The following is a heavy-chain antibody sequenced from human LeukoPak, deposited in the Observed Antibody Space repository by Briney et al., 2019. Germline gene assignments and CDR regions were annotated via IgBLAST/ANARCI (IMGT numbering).Heavy chain of an antibody. D-gene: IGHD2-2*01. V-gene: IGHV3-49*04. Sequence: PGGSLRLSCTASGFTFGDYAMSWVRQAPGKELEWVGFIRSKAYGGTTEYAASVKGRFTISRDDSKSIAYLQMNSLKTEDTAVYYCTREAVPVRGLYQLLRSPLYYYYMDVWGKGTTVTISS. CDR3: TREAVPVRGLYQLLRSPLYYYYMDV. CDR1: GFTFGDYA. J-gene: IGHJ6*03. CDR2: IRSKAYGGTT.